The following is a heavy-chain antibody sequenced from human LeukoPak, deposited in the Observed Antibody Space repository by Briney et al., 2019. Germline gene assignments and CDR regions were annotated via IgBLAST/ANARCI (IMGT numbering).Heavy chain of an antibody. J-gene: IGHJ4*02. D-gene: IGHD5-12*01. CDR3: ARDVAYYFDY. V-gene: IGHV1-2*02. CDR2: INPNSDGT. Sequence: GASVNDSCKASGYTFTGYYMHWVRPAPGQGREWMGWINPNSDGTNYAQTLRGRVTMSRDTSISTAYMELSRLRSDDTAVYYCARDVAYYFDYWSQGALVAVSS. CDR1: GYTFTGYY.